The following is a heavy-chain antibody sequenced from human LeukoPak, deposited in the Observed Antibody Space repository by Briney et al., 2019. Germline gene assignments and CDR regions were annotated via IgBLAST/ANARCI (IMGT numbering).Heavy chain of an antibody. CDR2: ISAYNGNT. CDR1: GYTFTSYG. J-gene: IGHJ3*01. Sequence: ASVKVSCKSSGYTFTSYGISWVRQAPGQGLEWMGWISAYNGNTNYAQKLQGRVTMTTDTSTSTAYMELRSLRSDDTAMYYCARGHSSGWYVNDAFDFWGQGTMVTVSS. D-gene: IGHD6-19*01. CDR3: ARGHSSGWYVNDAFDF. V-gene: IGHV1-18*01.